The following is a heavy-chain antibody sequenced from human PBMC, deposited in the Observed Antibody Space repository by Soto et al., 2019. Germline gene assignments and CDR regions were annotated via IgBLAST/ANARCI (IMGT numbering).Heavy chain of an antibody. CDR1: GFSLSTSGVG. J-gene: IGHJ5*02. D-gene: IGHD3-3*01. V-gene: IGHV2-5*01. CDR3: ARLYDFWSGYYVSWFDP. CDR2: IYWNDDK. Sequence: SGPTLVNPTQTLTLTCTFSGFSLSTSGVGVGWIRQPPGKALEWLALIYWNDDKSYSPSLKSRLTITKDTSKNQVVLTMTNMDPVDTATYYCARLYDFWSGYYVSWFDPWGQGTLVTVSS.